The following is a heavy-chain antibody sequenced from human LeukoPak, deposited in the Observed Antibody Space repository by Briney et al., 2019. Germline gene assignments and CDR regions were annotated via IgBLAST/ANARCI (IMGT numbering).Heavy chain of an antibody. D-gene: IGHD3-10*01. CDR2: IYYSGST. J-gene: IGHJ4*02. V-gene: IGHV4-59*01. CDR3: AREGFGELLSPEGFDY. Sequence: SETLSLTCAVYGGSFSGYYWSWIRQPPGKGLEWIGHIYYSGSTYYNPSLKSRVTISVDTSKNQFSLRLSSVTAADTAVYYCAREGFGELLSPEGFDYWGQGTLVTVSS. CDR1: GGSFSGYY.